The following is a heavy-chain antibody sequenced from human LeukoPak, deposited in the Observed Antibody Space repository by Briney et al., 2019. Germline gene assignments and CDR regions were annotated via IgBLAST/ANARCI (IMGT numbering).Heavy chain of an antibody. CDR1: VGSITIYY. V-gene: IGHV4-4*07. Sequence: SETLSLTPIEPVGSITIYYGSWIRQPARKGLWCICRIYTIVSTNYNPPLKSRVTMSVDTSKNRFPLNLSSVTSADRAGYCITRQPLGTLYYMDVSGKGTTVTISS. CDR2: IYTIVST. D-gene: IGHD1-14*01. J-gene: IGHJ6*03. CDR3: TRQPLGTLYYMDV.